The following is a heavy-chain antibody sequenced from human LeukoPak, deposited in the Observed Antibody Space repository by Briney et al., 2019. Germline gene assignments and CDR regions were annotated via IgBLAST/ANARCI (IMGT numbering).Heavy chain of an antibody. CDR1: GFTFSSYS. CDR2: ISSSSSYI. V-gene: IGHV3-21*01. J-gene: IGHJ5*02. CDR3: ARVAAAGLNWFDP. Sequence: GGSLRLSCAASGFTFSSYSMNWVRQAPGKGLEWVSSISSSSSYIYYADSVKGRFTISRDNAKNSLYLQMNSLRAEDTAVYYCARVAAAGLNWFDPWGQGTLVTVSS. D-gene: IGHD6-13*01.